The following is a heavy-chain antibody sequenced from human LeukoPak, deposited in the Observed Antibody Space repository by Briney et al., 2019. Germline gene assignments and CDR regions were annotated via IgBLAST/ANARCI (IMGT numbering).Heavy chain of an antibody. D-gene: IGHD3-3*01. Sequence: GGSLRLSCAASGVTLRNYGLSWVRHTPGKGLEWVSAIRGSGDTTFYADSVKGRFTISRDNSKNTLYLQMNRLRAEDTAVYYCAKELRDFWSGYSLSMWFDPWGQGTLVTVSA. V-gene: IGHV3-23*01. CDR3: AKELRDFWSGYSLSMWFDP. CDR2: IRGSGDTT. CDR1: GVTLRNYG. J-gene: IGHJ5*02.